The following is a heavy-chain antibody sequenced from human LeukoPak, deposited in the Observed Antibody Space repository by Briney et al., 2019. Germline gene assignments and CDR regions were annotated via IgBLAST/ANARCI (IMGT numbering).Heavy chain of an antibody. CDR2: IYYSGST. CDR1: GGSISSYY. D-gene: IGHD6-19*01. V-gene: IGHV4-59*01. J-gene: IGHJ4*02. Sequence: SETLSLTCTVSGGSISSYYWSWIRQPPGKGLEWIGYIYYSGSTNYNPSLKSRVTISVDTSKNQFSLKLSSVTAADTAVYYCAREPPPIAVAGRDTPAGFDYWGQGTLVTVSS. CDR3: AREPPPIAVAGRDTPAGFDY.